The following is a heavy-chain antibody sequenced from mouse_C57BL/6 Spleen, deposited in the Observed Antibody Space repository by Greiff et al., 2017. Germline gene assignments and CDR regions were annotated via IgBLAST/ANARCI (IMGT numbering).Heavy chain of an antibody. CDR3: ARYYCGSSPWYFDV. J-gene: IGHJ1*03. D-gene: IGHD1-1*01. V-gene: IGHV1-53*01. CDR1: GYTFTSYW. CDR2: INPSNGGT. Sequence: QVQLQQPGTELVKPGASVKLSCKASGYTFTSYWMHWVQQRPGQGLEWIGNINPSNGGTNYNEKFKRKATLTVDKSSSNDYMQLISLTSEDLAVYYCARYYCGSSPWYFDVWGTGTTVTVSS.